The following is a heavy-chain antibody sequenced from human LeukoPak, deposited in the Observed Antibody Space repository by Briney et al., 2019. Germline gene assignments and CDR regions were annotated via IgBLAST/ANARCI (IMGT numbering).Heavy chain of an antibody. Sequence: GESLKISCKGSGYSFTSYWIGWVRQMPGKGLEGMGIIYPGDSDTRYSPSFQGQVTISADKSLSTAYLQWSSLKASDTAMYYCARLCTEQWLAPYDYWGQGTLVTVSS. CDR2: IYPGDSDT. J-gene: IGHJ4*02. V-gene: IGHV5-51*01. CDR3: ARLCTEQWLAPYDY. D-gene: IGHD6-19*01. CDR1: GYSFTSYW.